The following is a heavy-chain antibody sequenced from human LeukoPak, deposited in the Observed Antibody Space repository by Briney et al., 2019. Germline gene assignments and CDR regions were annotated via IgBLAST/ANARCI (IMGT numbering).Heavy chain of an antibody. CDR1: GGTFSSYA. V-gene: IGHV1-69*13. D-gene: IGHD6-19*01. CDR3: ARGDSSGWYYFDY. CDR2: IIPIFGTA. Sequence: GASVKVSCKASGGTFSSYAISWVRQAPGQGLEWMGGIIPIFGTANYAQKFQGRVTITADESTSTDYMELSSLRSEDTAVYYCARGDSSGWYYFDYWGQGTLVTVSS. J-gene: IGHJ4*02.